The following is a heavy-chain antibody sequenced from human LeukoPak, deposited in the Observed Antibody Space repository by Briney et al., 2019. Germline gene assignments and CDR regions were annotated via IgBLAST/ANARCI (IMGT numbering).Heavy chain of an antibody. Sequence: GASVKVSCKASGYTFTGYYMHWVRQAPGQGLEWMGWINPNSGGTNYAQKFQGRVTMTRDTSISTAYMELSRLTSDDRAVYYCAREIDGAIAAAGTGAFDIWGQGTMVTVSS. CDR2: INPNSGGT. V-gene: IGHV1-2*02. D-gene: IGHD6-13*01. J-gene: IGHJ3*02. CDR1: GYTFTGYY. CDR3: AREIDGAIAAAGTGAFDI.